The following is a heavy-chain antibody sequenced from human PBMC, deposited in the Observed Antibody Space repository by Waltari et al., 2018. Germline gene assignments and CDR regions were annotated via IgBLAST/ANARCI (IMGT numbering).Heavy chain of an antibody. Sequence: QVQLVQSGAEVKKPGSSVKVSCKASGGTFSSYAISWVRQAPGQGLEWMGGMNPNSGNTGYAQKFQGRVTMTRNTSISTAYMELSSLRSEDTAVYYCARGSKLELWRFIDYWGQGTLVTVSS. J-gene: IGHJ4*02. CDR2: MNPNSGNT. CDR1: GGTFSSYA. D-gene: IGHD1-7*01. CDR3: ARGSKLELWRFIDY. V-gene: IGHV1-8*02.